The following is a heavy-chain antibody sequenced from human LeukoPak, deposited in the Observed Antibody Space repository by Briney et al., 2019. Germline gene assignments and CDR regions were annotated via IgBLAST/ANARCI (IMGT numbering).Heavy chain of an antibody. CDR2: IYYSGST. J-gene: IGHJ4*02. CDR1: GGSISSGGYY. V-gene: IGHV4-31*03. D-gene: IGHD2-15*01. CDR3: ARVSPGGSPYFDY. Sequence: SQTLSLTCTVSGGSISSGGYYWSWIRQHPGKGLEWIGYIYYSGSTYYNPSLKSRVTISVDTSKNQFSLKLSSVTAVDTAVYYCARVSPGGSPYFDYWGQGTLVTVSS.